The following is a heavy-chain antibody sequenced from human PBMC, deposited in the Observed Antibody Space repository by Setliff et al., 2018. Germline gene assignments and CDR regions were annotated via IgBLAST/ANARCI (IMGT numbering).Heavy chain of an antibody. CDR1: GGSISGSSSS. V-gene: IGHV4-39*01. D-gene: IGHD3-10*01. Sequence: SETLSLTCTVSGGSISGSSSSWGWLRQPPGKGLEWIGSIHYSGSTNYNPSLKSRVTISVDTSKNQFSLKPTSVSAADTAVYYCARAYYYASGNSHNYYMDVWGKGTAVTVSS. CDR2: IHYSGST. J-gene: IGHJ6*03. CDR3: ARAYYYASGNSHNYYMDV.